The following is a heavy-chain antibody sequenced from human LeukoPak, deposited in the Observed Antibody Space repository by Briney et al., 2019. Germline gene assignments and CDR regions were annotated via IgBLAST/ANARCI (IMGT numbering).Heavy chain of an antibody. CDR3: ARDRGAYGDYVVAY. Sequence: SETLSLTCTVSGYSISSGYYWGWIRQPPGKGLEWIGSIYHSGSTYYNPSLKSRVTISVDTSKNQFSLKLSSVTAADTAVYYCARDRGAYGDYVVAYWGQGTLVTVSS. J-gene: IGHJ4*02. CDR1: GYSISSGYY. V-gene: IGHV4-38-2*02. D-gene: IGHD4-17*01. CDR2: IYHSGST.